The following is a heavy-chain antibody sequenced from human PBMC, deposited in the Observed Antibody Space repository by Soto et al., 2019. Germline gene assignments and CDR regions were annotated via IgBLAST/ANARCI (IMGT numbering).Heavy chain of an antibody. CDR3: ARSLSPTGLNCSDSRDYYHWFDP. Sequence: ASVKVSCKASGYTFTGYYLHWVRQAPGQGLEWMGWINPKSGGTKYAQNFQGRVTMTRDTSISTAYMDLSRLRSDDTAVYYCARSLSPTGLNCSDSRDYYHWFDPWGQGTLVTVSS. V-gene: IGHV1-2*02. D-gene: IGHD3-22*01. CDR1: GYTFTGYY. J-gene: IGHJ5*02. CDR2: INPKSGGT.